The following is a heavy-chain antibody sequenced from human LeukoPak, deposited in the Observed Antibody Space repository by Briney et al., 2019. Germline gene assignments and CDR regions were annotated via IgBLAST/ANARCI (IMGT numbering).Heavy chain of an antibody. Sequence: GASVKVSCKASGYTFTSYGISWVRQAHGQGLEWMGWIGAYNGNTNYAQKLQGRVTMTTDTSTSTAYMELRSLRSDDTAVYYCARDRGPGCSGGSCYVYFDYWGQGTLVTVSS. CDR1: GYTFTSYG. CDR3: ARDRGPGCSGGSCYVYFDY. V-gene: IGHV1-18*01. D-gene: IGHD2-15*01. CDR2: IGAYNGNT. J-gene: IGHJ4*02.